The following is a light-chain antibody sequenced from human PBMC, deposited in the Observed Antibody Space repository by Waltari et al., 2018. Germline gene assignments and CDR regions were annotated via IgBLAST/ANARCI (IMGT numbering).Light chain of an antibody. CDR3: QQYNSYPFT. V-gene: IGKV1-5*03. CDR1: QSINSW. CDR2: KAS. Sequence: DIEMTQSPSTLSASVGDRVTITCRASQSINSWLAWYQQKPGKAAKVLIYKASSLESGVPSRFSGSGSGTEFTLTISSLQPDDFATYYCQQYNSYPFTFGPGTKVDIQ. J-gene: IGKJ3*01.